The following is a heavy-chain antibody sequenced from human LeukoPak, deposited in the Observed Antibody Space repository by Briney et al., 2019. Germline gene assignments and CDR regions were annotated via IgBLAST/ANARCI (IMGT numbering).Heavy chain of an antibody. J-gene: IGHJ6*02. V-gene: IGHV4-59*08. Sequence: SETLSLTCTISGASINNYYWSWIRQPPGKGLEWIGYIHYSGSTNYNPSLKSRVTISLDTSKNQFSLKLSSVTAADTAVYYCARRIAVAAKGVHYYAMDVWGQGTTVTVSS. CDR3: ARRIAVAAKGVHYYAMDV. CDR1: GASINNYY. D-gene: IGHD6-19*01. CDR2: IHYSGST.